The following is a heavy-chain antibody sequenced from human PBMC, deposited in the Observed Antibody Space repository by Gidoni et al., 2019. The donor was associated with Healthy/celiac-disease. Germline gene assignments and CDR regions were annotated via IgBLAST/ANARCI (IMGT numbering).Heavy chain of an antibody. V-gene: IGHV1-3*01. CDR2: INAGNGNT. J-gene: IGHJ5*02. Sequence: QVQLVQSGAEVKTPGASVKVSCQASGSTFTSYAMHWVRQAPGQRLEWMGWINAGNGNTKYSQKFQGRVTITRDTSASTAYMELSSLRSEDTAVYYCARETDREGNWFDPWGQGTLVTVSS. CDR3: ARETDREGNWFDP. CDR1: GSTFTSYA.